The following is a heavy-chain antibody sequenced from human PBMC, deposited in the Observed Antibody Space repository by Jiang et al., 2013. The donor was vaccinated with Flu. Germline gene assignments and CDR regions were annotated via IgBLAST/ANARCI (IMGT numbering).Heavy chain of an antibody. CDR3: ARVPRGSWYEGYYYYGMDV. Sequence: SGAEVKKPGASVKVSCKASGYTFTSYDINWVRQATGQGLEWMGWMNPNSGNTGYAQKFQGRVTMTRNTSISTAYMELSSLRSEDTAVYYCARVPRGSWYEGYYYYGMDVWGQGTTVTVSS. CDR1: GYTFTSYD. V-gene: IGHV1-8*01. J-gene: IGHJ6*02. CDR2: MNPNSGNT. D-gene: IGHD6-13*01.